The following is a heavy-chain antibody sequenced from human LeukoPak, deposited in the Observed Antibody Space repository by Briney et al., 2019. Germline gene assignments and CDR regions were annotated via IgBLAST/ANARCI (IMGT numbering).Heavy chain of an antibody. CDR3: ARDGSGWYTGGGDY. CDR2: ISSSSSTI. Sequence: PGGSLRLSCAASGFTFSSYSMNWVRQAPGEGLEWVSYISSSSSTIYYADSVEGRFTISRDNAKNSLYLQMNSLRAEDTAVYYCARDGSGWYTGGGDYWGQGTLVTVSS. V-gene: IGHV3-48*01. J-gene: IGHJ4*02. CDR1: GFTFSSYS. D-gene: IGHD6-19*01.